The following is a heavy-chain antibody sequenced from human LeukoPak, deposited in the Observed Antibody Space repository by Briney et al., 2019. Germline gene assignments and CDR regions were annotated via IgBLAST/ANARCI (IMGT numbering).Heavy chain of an antibody. CDR2: ISWNSGSI. D-gene: IGHD4-17*01. V-gene: IGHV3-9*01. J-gene: IGHJ5*02. CDR1: GVTFDDYA. CDR3: AKEVTVTTDNWFDP. Sequence: GGSLRLSCAASGVTFDDYAMHWVRQAPGKGLEWVSGISWNSGSIGYADSVKGRFTISRDNAKNSLYLQMNSLRAEDTALYYCAKEVTVTTDNWFDPWGQGTLVTVSS.